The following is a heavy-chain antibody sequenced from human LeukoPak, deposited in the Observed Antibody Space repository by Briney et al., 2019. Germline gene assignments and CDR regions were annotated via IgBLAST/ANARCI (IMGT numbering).Heavy chain of an antibody. V-gene: IGHV1-69*01. J-gene: IGHJ4*02. CDR3: AKRYCSSTSCPFDY. CDR1: GGTFISYA. Sequence: SVKVSCKASGGTFISYAISWVRQAPGQGLEWMGGIIPIFGTANYAQKFQGRVTITADESTSTAYMELSSLRSEDTAVYYCAKRYCSSTSCPFDYWGQGTLVTVSS. D-gene: IGHD2-2*01. CDR2: IIPIFGTA.